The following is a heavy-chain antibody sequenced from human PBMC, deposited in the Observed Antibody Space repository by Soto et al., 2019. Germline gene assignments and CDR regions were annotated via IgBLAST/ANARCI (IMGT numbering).Heavy chain of an antibody. CDR2: IIPTFETG. V-gene: IGHV1-69*01. CDR1: GGTFNNYA. D-gene: IGHD3-10*01. Sequence: QVLLVQSGPEVKKPGSSVKVSCKASGGTFNNYAINWVRQAPGKGLEWMGGIIPTFETGNHAQKFQGRVTITADESTQTAYMDLNSLRSEDTAIYYCASFDGTLVRGGRSSPYEMDVWGQGTTVIVSS. CDR3: ASFDGTLVRGGRSSPYEMDV. J-gene: IGHJ6*02.